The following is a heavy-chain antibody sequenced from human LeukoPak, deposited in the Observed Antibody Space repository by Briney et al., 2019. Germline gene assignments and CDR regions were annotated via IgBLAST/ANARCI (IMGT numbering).Heavy chain of an antibody. V-gene: IGHV3-53*01. J-gene: IGHJ3*02. CDR3: ARDFGYYGSGTSDI. Sequence: PGEPLRLSCAASGFTVSRSYMRWLPRAPGKALVWVSDIYSGGSRYYADSVQGRFTISRDNSKKTVFLQMNSLRAEDAAMYYCARDFGYYGSGTSDIWGQGRMVTVSS. D-gene: IGHD3-10*01. CDR2: IYSGGSR. CDR1: GFTVSRSY.